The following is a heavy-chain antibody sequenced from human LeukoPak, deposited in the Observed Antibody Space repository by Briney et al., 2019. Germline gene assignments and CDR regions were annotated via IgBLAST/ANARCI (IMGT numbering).Heavy chain of an antibody. V-gene: IGHV4-39*07. Sequence: SETLSLTCTVSGGSISSSSYYWGWIRQPPGKGLEWIGEINHSGSTNYNPSLKSRVTISVDTSKNQFSLKLSSVTAADTAVYYCASVYDSSGYYPFWGQGTLVTVSS. J-gene: IGHJ4*02. CDR2: INHSGST. CDR1: GGSISSSSYY. D-gene: IGHD3-22*01. CDR3: ASVYDSSGYYPF.